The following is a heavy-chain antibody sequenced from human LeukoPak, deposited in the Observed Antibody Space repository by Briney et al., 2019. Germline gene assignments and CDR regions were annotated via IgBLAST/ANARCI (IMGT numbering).Heavy chain of an antibody. V-gene: IGHV3-7*03. CDR3: ARCRYGSGSYSQD. D-gene: IGHD3-10*01. CDR1: GFTLSGYW. CDR2: IKQDGDEK. J-gene: IGHJ4*02. Sequence: GGSLRLSCAASGFTLSGYWMSWVRRAPGKGLEWVANIKQDGDEKYYVDSVRGRFTISRDNAKNSVYLQVTSLRVEDTAVYYCARCRYGSGSYSQDWGQGTLVTVSS.